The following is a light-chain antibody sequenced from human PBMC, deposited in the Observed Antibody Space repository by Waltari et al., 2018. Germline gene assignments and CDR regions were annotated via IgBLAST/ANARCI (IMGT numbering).Light chain of an antibody. Sequence: QSALTQPPSVSGSPGQSVTISCTGTTSDFGRYNTVSWYKQPPGTAPKLMVYEVSNRPSGVPDRFSGSKSGNTASLTISGLQAEDEADYYCSSYTSSITLLFGGGTKLTVL. CDR2: EVS. V-gene: IGLV2-18*02. CDR1: TSDFGRYNT. CDR3: SSYTSSITLL. J-gene: IGLJ2*01.